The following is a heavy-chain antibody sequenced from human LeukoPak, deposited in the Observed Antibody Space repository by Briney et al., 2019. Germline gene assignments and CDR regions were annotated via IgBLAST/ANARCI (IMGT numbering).Heavy chain of an antibody. J-gene: IGHJ3*02. CDR1: GLNFSTYS. CDR3: VRDGYNVLDGAFDI. V-gene: IGHV3-21*01. Sequence: GGSLRLSCAASGLNFSTYSMTWVRQAPGKGLEWVSLISSTSGYIYYADSVKGRFTISRDNAKNSLYLQMNSLTAEDTAVYYCVRDGYNVLDGAFDIWGQGIMVIVSS. D-gene: IGHD5-24*01. CDR2: ISSTSGYI.